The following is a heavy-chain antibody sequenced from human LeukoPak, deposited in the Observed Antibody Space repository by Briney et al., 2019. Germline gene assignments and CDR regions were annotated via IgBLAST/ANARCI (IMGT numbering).Heavy chain of an antibody. D-gene: IGHD1-14*01. V-gene: IGHV1-69*04. CDR3: ARAPTRAGGLFYP. Sequence: GASVKVSCKASGGTFSSYPISWVRQAPGQGLEWMGRIIPILGIANYAQKFQGRVTITADKSTSTAYMELSSLRSEVTAVYYCARAPTRAGGLFYPWGQGTLVTVSS. J-gene: IGHJ5*02. CDR1: GGTFSSYP. CDR2: IIPILGIA.